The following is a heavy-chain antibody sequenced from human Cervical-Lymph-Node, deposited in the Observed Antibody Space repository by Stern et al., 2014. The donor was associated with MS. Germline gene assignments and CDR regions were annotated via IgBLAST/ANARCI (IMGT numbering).Heavy chain of an antibody. V-gene: IGHV5-51*03. CDR1: GYSFTSYW. CDR2: IYPDDSDT. Sequence: EVQLGQSGAEVKKPGESLKISCEGSGYSFTSYWIAWVRQMPGQGLEWMGIIYPDDSDTRYSPAFQGQVTISADKSIATAYLQWSSLKASDTAIYYCARGAVAGYMWFDPWGQGTLVTVSS. D-gene: IGHD6-13*01. J-gene: IGHJ5*02. CDR3: ARGAVAGYMWFDP.